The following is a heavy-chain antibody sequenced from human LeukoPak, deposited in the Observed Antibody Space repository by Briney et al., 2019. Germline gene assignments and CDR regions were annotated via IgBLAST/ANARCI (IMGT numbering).Heavy chain of an antibody. V-gene: IGHV3-48*04. Sequence: GGSLRLSCAASGFTFSSYSMNWVRQAPGKALEWLSYISGSSSTIYDADSVKGRFTISRDNAKNSLYLQMNSLRAEDTAVYYCARESLGYCSGSTCYYFYMDFWGKGTTVTVSS. CDR2: ISGSSSTI. D-gene: IGHD2-15*01. J-gene: IGHJ6*03. CDR1: GFTFSSYS. CDR3: ARESLGYCSGSTCYYFYMDF.